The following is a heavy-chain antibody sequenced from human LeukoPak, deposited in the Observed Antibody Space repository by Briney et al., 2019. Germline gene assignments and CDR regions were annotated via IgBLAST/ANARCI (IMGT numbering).Heavy chain of an antibody. V-gene: IGHV4-61*01. CDR2: IYYSGST. D-gene: IGHD1-26*01. CDR1: GVSVSSGSYY. J-gene: IGHJ5*02. Sequence: KSSETLSLTCTVSGVSVSSGSYYWSWIRQPPGKGLEWIGYIYYSGSTNYNPSLKSRVTISVDTSKNQFSLKLSSVTAADTAVYYCARESGIVGAYSGNWLDPWGQGTLVTVSS. CDR3: ARESGIVGAYSGNWLDP.